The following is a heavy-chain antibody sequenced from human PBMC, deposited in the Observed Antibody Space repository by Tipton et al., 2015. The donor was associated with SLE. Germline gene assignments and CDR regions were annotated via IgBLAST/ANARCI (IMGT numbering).Heavy chain of an antibody. V-gene: IGHV4-61*09. CDR3: ARGKVSWFDP. J-gene: IGHJ5*02. D-gene: IGHD1-14*01. Sequence: TLSLTCSVSGGSISSGSHFWSWIRQPAGMGLEWLGHLYSSGSTQYNPSLEGRVTISTDTSQTQFSLRLRSLTAADTAVYFCARGKVSWFDPWGKGALVTVSS. CDR2: LYSSGST. CDR1: GGSISSGSHF.